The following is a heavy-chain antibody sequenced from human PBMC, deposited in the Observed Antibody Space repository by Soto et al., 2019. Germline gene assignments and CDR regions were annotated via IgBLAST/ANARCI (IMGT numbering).Heavy chain of an antibody. Sequence: QVQLVESGGGVVQPGRSLRLSCAASGFTFSSYGMHWVRQAPGKGLEWVAVISYDGSNKYYADSVKGRFTISRDNSKNTLYLQMNSLRAEDTAVYYCAKDLIIAAISTRRGNWLDPWGQGTLVTVSS. CDR3: AKDLIIAAISTRRGNWLDP. CDR2: ISYDGSNK. J-gene: IGHJ5*02. CDR1: GFTFSSYG. V-gene: IGHV3-30*18. D-gene: IGHD6-13*01.